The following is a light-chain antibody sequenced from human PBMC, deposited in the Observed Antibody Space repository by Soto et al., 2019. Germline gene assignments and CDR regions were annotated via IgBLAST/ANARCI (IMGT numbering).Light chain of an antibody. Sequence: EIVLTQSPGTLSLSPRERATLSCRASQSVSSRNLAWYQQKPGQAPRLLIYGASSRATGIPDRFSCSWSVTDFTLTINRLEPEDFAVYYCQQYSDLPYTFGQGTKLEVK. CDR2: GAS. CDR1: QSVSSRN. CDR3: QQYSDLPYT. J-gene: IGKJ2*01. V-gene: IGKV3-20*01.